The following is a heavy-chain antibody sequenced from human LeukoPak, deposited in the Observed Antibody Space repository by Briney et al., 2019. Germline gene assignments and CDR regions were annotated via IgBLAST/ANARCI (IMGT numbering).Heavy chain of an antibody. CDR1: GFTFSSYA. J-gene: IGHJ4*02. D-gene: IGHD3-10*01. CDR2: ISYDGSNK. V-gene: IGHV3-30*04. CDR3: ARGPDYGSGAY. Sequence: GGSLRLSCAASGFTFSSYAMHWVRQAPGKGLEWVAVISYDGSNKYYADSVKGRFTISRDNAKNSLYLQMNSLRAEDTAVYYCARGPDYGSGAYWGQGTLVTVSS.